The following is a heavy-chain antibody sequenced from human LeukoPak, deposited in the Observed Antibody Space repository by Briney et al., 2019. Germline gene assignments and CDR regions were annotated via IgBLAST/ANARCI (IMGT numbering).Heavy chain of an antibody. CDR1: GYSFTSYW. J-gene: IGHJ5*01. D-gene: IGHD2-21*02. CDR3: ARGDVVRGVSWFES. V-gene: IGHV5-51*01. Sequence: GESLKISCKGSGYSFTSYWIGWVRQMPVRGLEWMGSIYPGDSDTKYSPSFQGQVTISVDKSTNTAYLQWTSLKTSDTAMYYCARGDVVRGVSWFESWGQGALVTVSS. CDR2: IYPGDSDT.